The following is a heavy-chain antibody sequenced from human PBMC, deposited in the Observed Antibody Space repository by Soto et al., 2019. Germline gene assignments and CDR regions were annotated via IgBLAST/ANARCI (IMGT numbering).Heavy chain of an antibody. CDR2: IYYSGST. J-gene: IGHJ5*02. CDR3: ARVGTDYDILTGYTWFDP. D-gene: IGHD3-9*01. CDR1: GGSISSGGYY. Sequence: QVQLQESGPGLVKPSQTLSLTCTVSGGSISSGGYYWSWIRQHPGKGLEWIGYIYYSGSTYYNPSLKSRVTISVDTSKNHFSLKLSYVTAADTAVYYCARVGTDYDILTGYTWFDPWGQGTLVTVSS. V-gene: IGHV4-31*03.